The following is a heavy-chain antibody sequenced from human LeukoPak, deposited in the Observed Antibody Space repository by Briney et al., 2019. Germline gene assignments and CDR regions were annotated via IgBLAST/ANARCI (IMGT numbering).Heavy chain of an antibody. V-gene: IGHV3-30*02. Sequence: PGGSLRLSCAASGFTFSSYGMHWVRQAPGKGLEWVAFIRYDGSNKYYADSVKGRFTISRDNSKNTLYLQMNSLRAEDTAVYYCAKDHEDDRSYLDAFDIWGQGTMVTVSS. D-gene: IGHD1-26*01. CDR3: AKDHEDDRSYLDAFDI. CDR2: IRYDGSNK. J-gene: IGHJ3*02. CDR1: GFTFSSYG.